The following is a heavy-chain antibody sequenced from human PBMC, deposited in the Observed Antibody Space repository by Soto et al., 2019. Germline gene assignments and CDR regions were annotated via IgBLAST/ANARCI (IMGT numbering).Heavy chain of an antibody. CDR2: INHSGST. J-gene: IGHJ5*02. CDR3: ARVGMVRGVKGWFDP. CDR1: GGSFSGYY. Sequence: VQLQQWGAGLLKPSETLSLTCAVYGGSFSGYYWSWIRQPPGKGQEWIGEINHSGSTNYNPSLKSRVTISVETSKNQFSLKLSSVTAADTAVYYCARVGMVRGVKGWFDPWGQGTLVTVSS. V-gene: IGHV4-34*01. D-gene: IGHD3-10*01.